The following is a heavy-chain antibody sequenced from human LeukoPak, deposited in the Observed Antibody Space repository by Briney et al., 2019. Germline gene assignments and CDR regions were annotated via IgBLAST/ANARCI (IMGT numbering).Heavy chain of an antibody. J-gene: IGHJ4*02. Sequence: PGGSLRLSCAASGFTFSSYGMHWVRQAPGKGLEWVAVISYDGSNKYYADSVKGRFTISRDNSKNTLYLQMNSLRAEDTAVYYCAKTPLYSGYDPYYFDYWGQGTLVTVSS. CDR1: GFTFSSYG. CDR3: AKTPLYSGYDPYYFDY. CDR2: ISYDGSNK. D-gene: IGHD5-12*01. V-gene: IGHV3-30*18.